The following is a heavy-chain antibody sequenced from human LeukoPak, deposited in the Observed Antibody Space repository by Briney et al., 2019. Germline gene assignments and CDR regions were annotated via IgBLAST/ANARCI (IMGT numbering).Heavy chain of an antibody. CDR1: GYTFTSYS. CDR3: ARRLYGSSGYHDAFVI. D-gene: IGHD3-22*01. V-gene: IGHV1-18*01. Sequence: ASVKVSCKASGYTFTSYSISWVRQAPGQGLEWVGWISTYDGNTNTAQKLQGRVTMTTATSTTTANMELSSLRSEETAVSYSARRLYGSSGYHDAFVICGEGTIGTASS. J-gene: IGHJ3*02. CDR2: ISTYDGNT.